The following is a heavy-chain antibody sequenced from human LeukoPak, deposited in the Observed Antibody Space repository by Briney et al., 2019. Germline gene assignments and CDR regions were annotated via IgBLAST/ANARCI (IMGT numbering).Heavy chain of an antibody. V-gene: IGHV4-59*12. CDR1: GGSISNYY. J-gene: IGHJ6*02. Sequence: SETLSLTCTVSGGSISNYYCTWIRQSPGTGLEWIGYIYYTGSTNYNPSLKSRLTISVDTSKNQFSLKLSSVTAADTAVYYCARWNCSGGSCQYYYYGMDVWGQGTTVTVSS. D-gene: IGHD2-15*01. CDR3: ARWNCSGGSCQYYYYGMDV. CDR2: IYYTGST.